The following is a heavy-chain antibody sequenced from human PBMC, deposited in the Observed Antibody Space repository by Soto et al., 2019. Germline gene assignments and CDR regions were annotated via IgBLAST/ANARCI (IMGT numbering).Heavy chain of an antibody. CDR2: ISAYIGNT. CDR1: GYSFPTYA. V-gene: IGHV1-18*01. D-gene: IGHD3-16*01. J-gene: IGHJ6*01. Sequence: SVNVSCKTSGYSFPTYAISWVRQAPGQGLEWVGCISAYIGNTGSAQKFKGRATMTADTSKNTAYMDMRSLRTDDTAVYYCAREMGLAGVDFWG. CDR3: AREMGLAGVDF.